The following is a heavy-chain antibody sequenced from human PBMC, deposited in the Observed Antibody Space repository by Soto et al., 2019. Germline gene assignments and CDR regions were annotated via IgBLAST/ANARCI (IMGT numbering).Heavy chain of an antibody. J-gene: IGHJ4*02. Sequence: EVQLVESGGGLVQPGGSLRLSCAASGFTFSSYSMNWVRQAPGKGLEWVSYISSSSSTIYYADSVKGRFTISRDNAKNSLYLQMNSLRAEDTAVYYCARPGPYGDYDFDYWGQGTLVTVSS. D-gene: IGHD4-17*01. CDR2: ISSSSSTI. CDR1: GFTFSSYS. CDR3: ARPGPYGDYDFDY. V-gene: IGHV3-48*01.